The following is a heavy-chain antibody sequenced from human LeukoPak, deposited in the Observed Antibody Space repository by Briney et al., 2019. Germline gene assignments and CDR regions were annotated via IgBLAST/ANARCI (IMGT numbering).Heavy chain of an antibody. CDR2: IKEDGSEK. J-gene: IGHJ4*02. CDR3: ARDKIVGATKLDY. Sequence: PGSSLRLSCAASGFTFSSYWMSWVRQAPGKGLEWVANIKEDGSEKRYVDSVKGRFTISRDNAKNSLYLQMNSLRAEDTAVYYCARDKIVGATKLDYWGQGTLVTVSS. V-gene: IGHV3-7*01. D-gene: IGHD1-26*01. CDR1: GFTFSSYW.